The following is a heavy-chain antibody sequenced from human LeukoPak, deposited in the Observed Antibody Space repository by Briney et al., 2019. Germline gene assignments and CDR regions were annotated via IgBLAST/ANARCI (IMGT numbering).Heavy chain of an antibody. CDR1: GGSISSYY. CDR2: IYYSGST. V-gene: IGHV4-59*01. D-gene: IGHD1-26*01. CDR3: ARDGGSGSFPPYYFDY. Sequence: PSETLSLTCTVSGGSISSYYWSWIRQPPGKGLEWIGYIYYSGSTNYNPSLKSRVTISVDTSKNQFSLKLSSVTAADTAVYYCARDGGSGSFPPYYFDYWGQGTLVTVSS. J-gene: IGHJ4*02.